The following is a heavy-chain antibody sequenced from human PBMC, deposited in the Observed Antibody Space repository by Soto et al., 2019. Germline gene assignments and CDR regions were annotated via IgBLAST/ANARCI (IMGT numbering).Heavy chain of an antibody. CDR1: GYTFTSYH. CDR3: ARDYYYGSGSYYNPSDY. Sequence: RASVKVSCKASGYTFTSYHIHWVRQAPGQGLEWMGIINPSGGTTTYAQRFRGRVTLTSDTSTSTIYMELSSPKSEDTAVYYCARDYYYGSGSYYNPSDYWGQGTLVTVS. D-gene: IGHD3-10*01. J-gene: IGHJ4*02. CDR2: INPSGGTT. V-gene: IGHV1-46*01.